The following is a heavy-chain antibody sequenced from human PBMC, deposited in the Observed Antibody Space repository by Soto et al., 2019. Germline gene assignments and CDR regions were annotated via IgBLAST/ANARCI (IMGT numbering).Heavy chain of an antibody. CDR3: ARGGNPSGWYGGWFDP. J-gene: IGHJ5*02. V-gene: IGHV4-59*01. CDR1: GGSISSYY. Sequence: QVQLQESGPGLVKPSETLSLTCTVSGGSISSYYWSWIRQPPGKGLEWIGYIYYSGSTNYNPSLKSRVTTSVDTSKNQFSLKLSSVTAADTAVYYCARGGNPSGWYGGWFDPWGQGTLVTVSS. CDR2: IYYSGST. D-gene: IGHD6-19*01.